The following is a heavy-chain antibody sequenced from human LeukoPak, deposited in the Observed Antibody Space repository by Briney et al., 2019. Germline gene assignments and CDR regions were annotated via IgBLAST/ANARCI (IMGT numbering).Heavy chain of an antibody. J-gene: IGHJ6*03. CDR2: IYTSGST. V-gene: IGHV4-61*02. Sequence: PSETLTLTCTVSGGSISSGSYYWSWIRQPAGKGLEWIGRIYTSGSTNYNPSLKSRVTISVDTSKNQFSLKLSSVTAADTAVYYCARVAAEPLPYYYYMDVWGKGTTVTVSS. CDR3: ARVAAEPLPYYYYMDV. CDR1: GGSISSGSYY.